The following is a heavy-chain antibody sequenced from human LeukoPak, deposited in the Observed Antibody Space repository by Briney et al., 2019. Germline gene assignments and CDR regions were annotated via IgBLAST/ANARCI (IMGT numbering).Heavy chain of an antibody. Sequence: GESLKISCKGSGYTFNTYWIGWVRQMPGKGLEWMGIIYPGDSYTRYSPSFQGQVTISADKSINIAYLQWSSLKASGTAMYFCARSRTGAGHFDYWGQGTLVTVS. CDR3: ARSRTGAGHFDY. V-gene: IGHV5-51*01. CDR1: GYTFNTYW. J-gene: IGHJ4*02. CDR2: IYPGDSYT.